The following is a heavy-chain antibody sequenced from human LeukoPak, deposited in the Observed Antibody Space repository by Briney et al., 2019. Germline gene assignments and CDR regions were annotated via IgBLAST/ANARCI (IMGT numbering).Heavy chain of an antibody. CDR1: GGSISSYY. CDR2: IYYSGST. D-gene: IGHD3-9*01. CDR3: ATSLRYFDWYHFDY. Sequence: SETLSLTCTVSGGSISSYYWSWIRQPPGKGLEWIGYIYYSGSTNYNPSLKSRVTISVDTSKNQFSLKLSSVTAADTAVYYCATSLRYFDWYHFDYWGQGTLVTVSS. V-gene: IGHV4-59*08. J-gene: IGHJ4*02.